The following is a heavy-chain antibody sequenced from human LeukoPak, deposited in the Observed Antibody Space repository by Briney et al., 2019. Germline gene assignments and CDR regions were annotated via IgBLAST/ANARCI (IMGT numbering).Heavy chain of an antibody. CDR2: INPNSGGT. D-gene: IGHD3-22*01. CDR1: GYTFTGYY. CDR3: ARYPPHYYDSSGYPGSWFDP. J-gene: IGHJ5*02. Sequence: GASVKVSCKASGYTFTGYYMHWVRQAPGQGLEWMGWINPNSGGTNYAQKFQGRVTMTRDTSISTAYMELSRLRSDDTAVYYCARYPPHYYDSSGYPGSWFDPWGQGTLVTVSS. V-gene: IGHV1-2*02.